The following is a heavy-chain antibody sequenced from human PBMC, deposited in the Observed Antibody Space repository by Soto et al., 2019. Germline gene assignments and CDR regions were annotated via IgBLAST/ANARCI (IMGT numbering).Heavy chain of an antibody. J-gene: IGHJ5*01. D-gene: IGHD1-26*01. CDR1: GFTLSSSW. V-gene: IGHV3-74*01. CDR3: VRGYSARWFNWFDS. Sequence: PGGSLRLSCAASGFTLSSSWVHWVRQTPEKGLVWVSRINGDGITTDYADSVQGRFSISRDNSKNIIYLQMDSLRAEDTAVYYCVRGYSARWFNWFDSWGQGIRVTVSS. CDR2: INGDGITT.